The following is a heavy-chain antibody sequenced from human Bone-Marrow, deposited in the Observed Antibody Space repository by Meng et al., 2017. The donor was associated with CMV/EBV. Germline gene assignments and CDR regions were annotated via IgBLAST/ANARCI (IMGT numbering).Heavy chain of an antibody. Sequence: SETLSLTCAVYGGSFSGYYWSWIRQPPGKGLEWIGEINHSESTNYNPSLKSRVTISVDTSKNQFSLKLSSVTAADTAVYYCARIGYYYDSSGYYKRYNWFDPWGQGTLVTVSS. CDR1: GGSFSGYY. V-gene: IGHV4-34*01. J-gene: IGHJ5*02. CDR3: ARIGYYYDSSGYYKRYNWFDP. CDR2: INHSEST. D-gene: IGHD3-22*01.